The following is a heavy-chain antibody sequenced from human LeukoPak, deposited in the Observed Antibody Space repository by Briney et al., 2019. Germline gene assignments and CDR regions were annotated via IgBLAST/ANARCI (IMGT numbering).Heavy chain of an antibody. CDR1: GYTFTSYG. CDR2: ISAYNGNT. D-gene: IGHD3-22*01. J-gene: IGHJ4*02. V-gene: IGHV1-18*01. CDR3: ARDGFGYYDSSGPGWYFDY. Sequence: ASVKVSCKASGYTFTSYGISWVRQASGQGLEWMGWISAYNGNTNYAQKLQGRVTMTTDTSTSTAYMELRSLRSDDTAVYYCARDGFGYYDSSGPGWYFDYWGQGTLVTVSS.